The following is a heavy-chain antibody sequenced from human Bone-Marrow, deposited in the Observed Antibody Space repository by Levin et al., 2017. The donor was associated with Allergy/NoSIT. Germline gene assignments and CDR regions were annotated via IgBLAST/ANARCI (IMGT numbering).Heavy chain of an antibody. Sequence: SSETLSLTCAVSGGSISSGGYYWTWIRQHPGKGLEWIGYISYSGNTFYNASLKSRLTISVDTSKTHFSLRLSSVTAADTAVYYCARGITIFGVVLAVNDAFDIWGQGTMVTVSS. J-gene: IGHJ3*02. V-gene: IGHV4-31*11. CDR3: ARGITIFGVVLAVNDAFDI. CDR1: GGSISSGGYY. CDR2: ISYSGNT. D-gene: IGHD3-3*01.